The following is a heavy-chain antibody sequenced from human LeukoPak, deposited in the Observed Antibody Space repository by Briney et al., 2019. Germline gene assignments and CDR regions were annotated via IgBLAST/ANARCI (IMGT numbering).Heavy chain of an antibody. D-gene: IGHD2-15*01. Sequence: ASVKVSCKVSGYTLTELSMHWVRQAPGKGLDWMGGFDPEDGETIYAQKFQGRVTMTEDTSTDTAYMELSSLRSDDTAVYYCGRPARDCSGNNCYSPLDYWGQGTLVTVSS. CDR1: GYTLTELS. CDR2: FDPEDGET. CDR3: GRPARDCSGNNCYSPLDY. J-gene: IGHJ4*02. V-gene: IGHV1-24*01.